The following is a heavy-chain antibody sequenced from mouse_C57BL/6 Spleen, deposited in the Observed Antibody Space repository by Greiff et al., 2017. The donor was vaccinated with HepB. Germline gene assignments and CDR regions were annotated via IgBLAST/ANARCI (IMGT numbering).Heavy chain of an antibody. D-gene: IGHD2-2*01. CDR1: GYTFTDYE. CDR3: TRAGGYGYDGFAY. CDR2: IDPETGGT. J-gene: IGHJ3*01. Sequence: VQRVESGAELVRPGASVTLSCKASGYTFTDYEMHWVKQTPVHGLEWIGAIDPETGGTAYNQKFKGKAILTADKSSSTAYMELRSLTSEDSAVYYCTRAGGYGYDGFAYWGQGTLVTVSA. V-gene: IGHV1-15*01.